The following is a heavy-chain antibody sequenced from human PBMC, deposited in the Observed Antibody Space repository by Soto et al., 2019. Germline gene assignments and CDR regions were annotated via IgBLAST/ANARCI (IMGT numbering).Heavy chain of an antibody. CDR1: GNSISSYTW. CDR3: ASDPVSSTPRRDRPDYFHN. D-gene: IGHD2-15*01. J-gene: IGHJ4*02. Sequence: QVQLQESGPGLVKPSGTLSLTCVVSGNSISSYTWWSWVRQSPGKGLEWIGEIFHSGSTNYNPSLKSRATMSVDKSKNHFPLELSSVTAADTAVYYCASDPVSSTPRRDRPDYFHNWGQGTLVSVSS. V-gene: IGHV4-4*02. CDR2: IFHSGST.